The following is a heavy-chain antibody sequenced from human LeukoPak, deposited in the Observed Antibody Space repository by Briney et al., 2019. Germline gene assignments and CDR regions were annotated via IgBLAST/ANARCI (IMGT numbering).Heavy chain of an antibody. J-gene: IGHJ4*02. CDR1: GGSISSGGYY. V-gene: IGHV4-30-2*01. CDR2: IYHSGST. Sequence: PSETLSLTCTVSGGSISSGGYYWSWIRQPPGKGLEWIVYIYHSGSTYYNPSLKSRVTISVDRPKNQFSLKLSSVTAADTAVYYCARGLVVPAAFTDYXXXGTLVTVSS. CDR3: ARGLVVPAAFTDY. D-gene: IGHD2-2*01.